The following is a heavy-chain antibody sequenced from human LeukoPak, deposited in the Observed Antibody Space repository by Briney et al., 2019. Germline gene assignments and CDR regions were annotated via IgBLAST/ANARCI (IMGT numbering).Heavy chain of an antibody. V-gene: IGHV4-59*08. CDR3: ARHEIDSGSVPYFDY. J-gene: IGHJ4*02. CDR1: GGSIRGYY. Sequence: SETLSLTCTVSGGSIRGYYWSWIRQPPGKGLEWIGYIYYIGSTNYNPSLKSRVTLSVDRSKNKFSLKLSVVTAAATAVYYCARHEIDSGSVPYFDYWGQGILVTVSS. CDR2: IYYIGST. D-gene: IGHD2-2*01.